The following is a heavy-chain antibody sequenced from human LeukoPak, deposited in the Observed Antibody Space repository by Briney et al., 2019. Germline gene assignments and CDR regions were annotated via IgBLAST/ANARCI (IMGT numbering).Heavy chain of an antibody. V-gene: IGHV3-66*01. CDR2: IYSGGST. J-gene: IGHJ4*02. CDR1: GFTVSSNY. D-gene: IGHD3-3*01. CDR3: ARDPDYDFWSGPY. Sequence: GGSLRLSCAASGFTVSSNYMSWVRQAPGKGLEWVSVIYSGGSTYYADSVKGRFTISRDNSKNTLYLQMNSLRAEDTAVYYCARDPDYDFWSGPYWGQGALVTVSS.